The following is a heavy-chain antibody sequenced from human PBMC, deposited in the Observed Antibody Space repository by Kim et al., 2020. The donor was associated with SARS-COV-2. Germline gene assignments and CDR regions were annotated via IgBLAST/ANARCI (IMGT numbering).Heavy chain of an antibody. V-gene: IGHV3-15*01. D-gene: IGHD3-3*01. CDR2: IKSKTDGGTT. J-gene: IGHJ6*02. CDR1: GFTFSNAW. Sequence: GGSLRLSCAASGFTFSNAWMSWVRQAPGKGLEWVGRIKSKTDGGTTDYAAPVKGRFTISRDDSKNTLYLQMNSLKTEDTAVYYCTSPGFLWSGSYYYYGMDVWGQGTTVTVSS. CDR3: TSPGFLWSGSYYYYGMDV.